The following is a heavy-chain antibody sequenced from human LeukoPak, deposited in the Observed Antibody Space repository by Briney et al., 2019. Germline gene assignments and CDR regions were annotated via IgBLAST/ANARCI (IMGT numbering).Heavy chain of an antibody. CDR3: ARDFSAVAGV. CDR2: ISSSSSYK. Sequence: GGSLRLSCAASGFXFNSDGIHWVRQAPGKGLEWVSSISSSSSYKYYADSVKGRFTISRDNAKNSLFLQMSSLRGEDTAVYYCARDFSAVAGVWGQGALVTVSS. CDR1: GFXFNSDG. D-gene: IGHD6-19*01. V-gene: IGHV3-21*01. J-gene: IGHJ4*02.